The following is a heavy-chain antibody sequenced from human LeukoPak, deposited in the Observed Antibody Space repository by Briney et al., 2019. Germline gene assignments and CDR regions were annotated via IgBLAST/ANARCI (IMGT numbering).Heavy chain of an antibody. Sequence: GGSLRLSCGASGFTFSNYGMLWVRQAPGKGLDWVAFIRYDGNNKLYADSVKGRFTISRDNSKNTLYLHVNSLRAEDTAVYYCVKDNPLDYWGQGTLVIVSS. V-gene: IGHV3-30*02. J-gene: IGHJ4*02. CDR1: GFTFSNYG. CDR3: VKDNPLDY. CDR2: IRYDGNNK. D-gene: IGHD1-14*01.